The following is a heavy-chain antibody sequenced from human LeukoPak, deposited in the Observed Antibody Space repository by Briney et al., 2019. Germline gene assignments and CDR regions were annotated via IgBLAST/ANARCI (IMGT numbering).Heavy chain of an antibody. J-gene: IGHJ4*02. CDR2: ISSSSTYI. V-gene: IGHV3-21*01. CDR1: GFTFSSYE. CDR3: ARDRSGSYPYYFDY. D-gene: IGHD1-26*01. Sequence: PGGSLRLSCAASGFTFSSYEMNWVRQAPGRGLEWVSSISSSSTYIYYADSVKGRFTISRDNAKNSLYLQMNSLRAEDTAVYYCARDRSGSYPYYFDYWGQGTVVTVSS.